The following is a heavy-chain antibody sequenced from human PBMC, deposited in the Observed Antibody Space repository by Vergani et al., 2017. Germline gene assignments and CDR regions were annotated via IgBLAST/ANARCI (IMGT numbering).Heavy chain of an antibody. CDR1: GYTFTKYA. CDR2: INTNTGNP. CDR3: ARDGRTVVVPAAPGDWFDP. V-gene: IGHV7-4-1*02. D-gene: IGHD2-2*01. J-gene: IGHJ5*02. Sequence: QVQLVQSGSELKKPGASVKVSCKASGYTFTKYAMNWVRQAPGQGREWRGWINTNTGNPTYPQGFTGRFVSSLDTSVSTAYLKISSLKSEDTAVYYCARDGRTVVVPAAPGDWFDPWGQGTLVTVSS.